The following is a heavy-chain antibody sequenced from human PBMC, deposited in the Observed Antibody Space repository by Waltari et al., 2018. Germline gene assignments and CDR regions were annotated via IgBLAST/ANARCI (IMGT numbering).Heavy chain of an antibody. V-gene: IGHV3-33*01. Sequence: QVQLVESGGGEVQPGRSLRLSCAASGLTFSSYGLHWVRQAQGKGLEWVAVIWYDGSNKYYADSVKGRFTISRDNSKNTLYLQMNSLRAEDTAVYYYAREHIAAAPFDYWGQGTLVTVSS. J-gene: IGHJ4*02. CDR3: AREHIAAAPFDY. CDR1: GLTFSSYG. D-gene: IGHD6-13*01. CDR2: IWYDGSNK.